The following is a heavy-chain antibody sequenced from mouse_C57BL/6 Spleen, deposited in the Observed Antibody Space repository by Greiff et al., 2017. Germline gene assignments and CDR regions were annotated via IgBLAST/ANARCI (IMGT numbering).Heavy chain of an antibody. CDR1: GFSITSGYY. CDR2: ISYDGSN. J-gene: IGHJ3*01. Sequence: EVQLQESGPGLVKPSPSLSLSCSVTGFSITSGYYWNWIRQFPGNKLEWMSYISYDGSNNYTSSLKNRISITRDTSKNQFFLKLNSVTTEDTATYSGARDRAYDDGSSLFADWGQGPLVAVSA. CDR3: ARDRAYDDGSSLFAD. V-gene: IGHV3-6*01. D-gene: IGHD1-1*01.